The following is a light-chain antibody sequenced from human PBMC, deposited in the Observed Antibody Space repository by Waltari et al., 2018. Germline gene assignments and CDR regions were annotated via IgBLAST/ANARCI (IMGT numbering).Light chain of an antibody. CDR1: QYISRY. J-gene: IGKJ1*01. CDR3: QQSYSSPWT. CDR2: EAS. Sequence: DIQMTKSQSSLSASVGDRASITCRATQYISRYLNWYQQKPGEAPKLLLYEASSSQSGVPSRFSGSGSGTHFTLTISSLQPEDFAIYYCQQSYSSPWTFGQGTKVEI. V-gene: IGKV1-39*01.